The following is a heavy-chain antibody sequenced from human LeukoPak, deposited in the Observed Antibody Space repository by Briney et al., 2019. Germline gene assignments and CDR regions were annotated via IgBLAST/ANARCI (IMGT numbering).Heavy chain of an antibody. V-gene: IGHV3-30*18. Sequence: GGSLRLSCAASGFTFSSYGVHWVRQAPGKGLEWVAAISYDGSNKYYADSVKGRFTISRDNSKNTLYLQMNSLRAEDTAVYYCAKDAGSSGSTDYWGQGTLVTVSS. J-gene: IGHJ4*02. CDR3: AKDAGSSGSTDY. CDR2: ISYDGSNK. D-gene: IGHD1-26*01. CDR1: GFTFSSYG.